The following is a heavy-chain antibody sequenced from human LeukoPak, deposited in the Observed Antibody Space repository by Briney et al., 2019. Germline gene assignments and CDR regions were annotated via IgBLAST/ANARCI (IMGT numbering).Heavy chain of an antibody. CDR2: INPNSGGT. D-gene: IGHD5-18*01. CDR3: ARGSRGYSYGYGLHYFDY. J-gene: IGHJ4*02. Sequence: GASVKVSCKASGYTFTGYYMHWVGQAPGQGLEWMGWINPNSGGTNYAQKCQGRVTMTRDTSISTAYMELSRLRSDDTAVYYCARGSRGYSYGYGLHYFDYWGQGTLVTVSS. CDR1: GYTFTGYY. V-gene: IGHV1-2*02.